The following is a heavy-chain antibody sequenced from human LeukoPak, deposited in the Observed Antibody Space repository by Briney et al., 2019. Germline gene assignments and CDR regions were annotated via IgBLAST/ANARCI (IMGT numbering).Heavy chain of an antibody. J-gene: IGHJ6*01. CDR3: AKMKGHPLPKYYMDV. CDR2: IINSGDT. Sequence: PGGSLRLSCVASGVAVSSNYMSWVRQAPGKGLEWVSGIINSGDTLYGDSVKGRFTISRDNSKNTLYLEMNSLRAEDTAIYYCAKMKGHPLPKYYMDVWGQGTTVTVSS. V-gene: IGHV3-53*01. D-gene: IGHD1-26*01. CDR1: GVAVSSNY.